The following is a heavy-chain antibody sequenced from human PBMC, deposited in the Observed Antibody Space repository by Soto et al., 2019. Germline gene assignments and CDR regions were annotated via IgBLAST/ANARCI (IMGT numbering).Heavy chain of an antibody. V-gene: IGHV3-7*01. CDR2: IKQDGSEK. Sequence: PGKGLEWVANIKQDGSEKYYVXXVKGRFTISRDNAKNSLYRQMNSLRAEDTAVYYCARYSGISLGACDIWGQGTMVTVSS. J-gene: IGHJ3*02. D-gene: IGHD3-10*01. CDR3: ARYSGISLGACDI.